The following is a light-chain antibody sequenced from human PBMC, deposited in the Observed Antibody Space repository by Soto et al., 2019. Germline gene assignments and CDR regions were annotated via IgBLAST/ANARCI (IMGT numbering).Light chain of an antibody. CDR1: QSVSSGY. CDR3: QQYAGSPIT. J-gene: IGKJ5*01. V-gene: IGKV3-20*01. CDR2: GAS. Sequence: EIVLTQSPGTLSLSPGERATLSCRASQSVSSGYLAWYQQRPGQAPRLLIYGASSRATGIPDRFSGSGSGTDFTLTISRLEPEDFAVYYCQQYAGSPITFGQGTRLEIK.